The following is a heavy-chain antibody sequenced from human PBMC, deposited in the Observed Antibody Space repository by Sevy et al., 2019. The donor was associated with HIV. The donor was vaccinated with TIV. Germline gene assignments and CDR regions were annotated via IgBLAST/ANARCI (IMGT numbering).Heavy chain of an antibody. J-gene: IGHJ4*02. V-gene: IGHV3-21*01. D-gene: IGHD3-22*01. CDR2: ISSSSSYI. CDR3: ARDRYYYDSSGYSPNFDY. CDR1: GFTFSSYS. Sequence: GGSLRLSCAASGFTFSSYSMNWVRQAPGMGLEWVSSISSSSSYIYYADSVKGRFTISSDNAKNSLYLQMNSLRAEDTAVYYCARDRYYYDSSGYSPNFDYWGQGTLVTVSS.